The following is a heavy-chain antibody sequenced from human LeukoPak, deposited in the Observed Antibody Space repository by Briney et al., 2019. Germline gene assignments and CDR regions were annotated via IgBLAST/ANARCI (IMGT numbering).Heavy chain of an antibody. D-gene: IGHD6-13*01. V-gene: IGHV3-21*01. CDR2: IVGSSST. J-gene: IGHJ4*02. Sequence: GGSLRLSCAASGFTFSNFAMTWVRQAPGKGLEWVSSIVGSSSTYYAESLTRRSTLCRDHAKNSLYLQMNSVTGEDTAVYYCARLGAGSSSDYWGQGTLVTVSS. CDR3: ARLGAGSSSDY. CDR1: GFTFSNFA.